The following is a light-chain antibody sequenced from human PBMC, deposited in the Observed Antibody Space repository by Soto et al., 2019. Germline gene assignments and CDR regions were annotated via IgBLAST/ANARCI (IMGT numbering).Light chain of an antibody. CDR2: DVS. J-gene: IGLJ2*01. CDR1: SSDVGGYNY. V-gene: IGLV2-14*01. Sequence: SALTQPASVSGSPGQSITISCTGTSSDVGGYNYVSWYQQHPGKAPKLMIYDVSNWPSGVSNRFSGSKSGNTASLTISGLQAEDEADYYCSSYTSSSTPYVVFGGGTKLTVL. CDR3: SSYTSSSTPYVV.